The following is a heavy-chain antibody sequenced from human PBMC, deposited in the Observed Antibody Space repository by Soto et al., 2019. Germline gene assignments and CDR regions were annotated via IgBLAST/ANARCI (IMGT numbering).Heavy chain of an antibody. D-gene: IGHD2-2*01. CDR3: ARMKLEGLVEASGMDV. CDR1: DGSLSSGGYY. J-gene: IGHJ6*02. CDR2: INHSGST. V-gene: IGHV4-34*01. Sequence: PSQTLSLTCTVRDGSLSSGGYYWTWIRQPPGKGLEWIAEINHSGSTNYHPSLKSRLTLSVDTSNNPFSLILSSVTAADTAMYYCARMKLEGLVEASGMDVSRQGTTVTVPS.